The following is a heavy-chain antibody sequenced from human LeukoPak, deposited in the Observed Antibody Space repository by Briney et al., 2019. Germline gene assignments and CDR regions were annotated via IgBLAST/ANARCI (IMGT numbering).Heavy chain of an antibody. CDR3: ARGSVGDCDY. V-gene: IGHV3-21*01. Sequence: GGSLRLSCAASGFTFSTYSMNWVRQAPGKGLEWVSSISVSNTYIYYTDSLKGRFTVSRDNAKNALYLQMNSLRAEDTPVYYCARGSVGDCDYWGQGTLVTVSS. CDR1: GFTFSTYS. D-gene: IGHD2-21*01. J-gene: IGHJ4*02. CDR2: ISVSNTYI.